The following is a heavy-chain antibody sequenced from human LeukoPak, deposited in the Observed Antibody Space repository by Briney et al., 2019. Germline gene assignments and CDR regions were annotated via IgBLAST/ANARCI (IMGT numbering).Heavy chain of an antibody. CDR2: ISWNSGSI. V-gene: IGHV3-9*01. CDR1: GFSFDGYA. CDR3: AKFKGHYGDSEYYFDS. D-gene: IGHD3-10*01. J-gene: IGHJ4*02. Sequence: GGSLRLSCAASGFSFDGYAMYWVRQAPGKGLEWVSGISWNSGSIGYADSVKGRFTISRDNAKNSLFLQMNSLRAEDTAVYYCAKFKGHYGDSEYYFDSWGQGTLVTVSS.